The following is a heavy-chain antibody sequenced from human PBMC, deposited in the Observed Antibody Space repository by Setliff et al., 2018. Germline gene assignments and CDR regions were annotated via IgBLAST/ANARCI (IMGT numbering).Heavy chain of an antibody. D-gene: IGHD2-2*01. CDR3: AKFSSVPGSRFFDY. CDR1: GFTFNNYW. CDR2: IKQDGSER. V-gene: IGHV3-7*03. J-gene: IGHJ4*02. Sequence: GGSLRLSCAASGFTFNNYWMNWVRQAPGKGLEWVANIKQDGSERFYMDSMKGRFTISRDNAKNSLYLQMNSLRAEDTAIYSCAKFSSVPGSRFFDYWGQGALVTVSS.